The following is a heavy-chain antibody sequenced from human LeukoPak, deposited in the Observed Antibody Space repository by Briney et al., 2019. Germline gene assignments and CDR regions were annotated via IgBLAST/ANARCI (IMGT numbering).Heavy chain of an antibody. CDR3: ARVLRYFDWLPTYYFDY. Sequence: SETLSLTCAVYGGSFCGYYWSWIRQPPGKGLEWIGEINHSGSTNYNPSLKSRVTISVDTSKNQFSLKLSSVTAADTAVYYCARVLRYFDWLPTYYFDYWGQGTLVTVSS. J-gene: IGHJ4*02. D-gene: IGHD3-9*01. CDR2: INHSGST. V-gene: IGHV4-34*01. CDR1: GGSFCGYY.